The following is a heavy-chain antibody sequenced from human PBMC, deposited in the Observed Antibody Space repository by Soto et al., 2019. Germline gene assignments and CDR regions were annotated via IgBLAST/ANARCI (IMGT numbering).Heavy chain of an antibody. CDR3: ARESRYCSGGSCYFLPGIDY. CDR1: GGTFSSYA. V-gene: IGHV1-69*12. J-gene: IGHJ4*02. CDR2: IIPIFGTA. D-gene: IGHD2-15*01. Sequence: QVQLVQSGAEVKKPGSSVKVSCKASGGTFSSYAISWVRQAPGQGLEWMGGIIPIFGTANYAQKFQGRVRITADESSSKAYMELSSLRSEDTAVYYCARESRYCSGGSCYFLPGIDYWGQGTLVTVSS.